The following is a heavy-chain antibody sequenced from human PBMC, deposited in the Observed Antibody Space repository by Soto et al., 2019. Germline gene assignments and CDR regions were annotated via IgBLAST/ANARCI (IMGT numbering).Heavy chain of an antibody. J-gene: IGHJ4*02. CDR3: AKNTGIPNT. Sequence: EVQLVESGGGLVQPGGSLRLSCAASGFTFSSNWMSWIRQAPGKGLELLANIKHDGSDKYYVDSVKGRFTISRDNAMKSLYLQMNSLRAEDTGVYYCAKNTGIPNTWGQGTLVTVSS. CDR1: GFTFSSNW. V-gene: IGHV3-7*01. D-gene: IGHD3-10*01. CDR2: IKHDGSDK.